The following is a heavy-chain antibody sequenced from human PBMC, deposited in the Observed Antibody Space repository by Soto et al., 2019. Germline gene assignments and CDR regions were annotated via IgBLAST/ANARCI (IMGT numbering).Heavy chain of an antibody. CDR3: ARFSGGSYNTYYFYYGMDV. CDR1: GYTFTSYG. V-gene: IGHV1-18*04. Sequence: GASVKVSCKASGYTFTSYGISWVRQAPGQGLDWMGWISAYNGNTKYAQDLQGRVTMTTDTSTSTAYMELRSLRSDDTAMYYCARFSGGSYNTYYFYYGMDVWGQGTTGTV. J-gene: IGHJ6*02. D-gene: IGHD2-15*01. CDR2: ISAYNGNT.